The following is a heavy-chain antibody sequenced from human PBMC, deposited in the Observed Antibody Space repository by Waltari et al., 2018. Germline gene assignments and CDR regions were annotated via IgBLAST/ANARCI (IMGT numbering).Heavy chain of an antibody. D-gene: IGHD3-3*01. CDR3: ARDGIWYYDFWSGYYTFDY. J-gene: IGHJ4*02. CDR1: GYTFTSYG. Sequence: QVQLVQSGAEVKKPGASVKVSCKASGYTFTSYGISWVRQAPGQGLEWMGWISAYNGNTNYPQKLQGRVTMTTDTSTSTAYMELRSLRSDDTAVYYCARDGIWYYDFWSGYYTFDYWGQGTLVTVSS. V-gene: IGHV1-18*01. CDR2: ISAYNGNT.